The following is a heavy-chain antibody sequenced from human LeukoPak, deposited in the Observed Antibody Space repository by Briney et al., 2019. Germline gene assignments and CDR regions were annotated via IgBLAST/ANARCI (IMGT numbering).Heavy chain of an antibody. J-gene: IGHJ3*02. Sequence: PSETLSLTCAVYGGPFSDYYWSWIRQPPGKGLEWIGKINHSGSTNYSPSLKSRVTISVDTSKNQFSLRLRSVSAADTAVYYCASFIEYTSSDAFDIWGQGTTVTVSS. CDR3: ASFIEYTSSDAFDI. CDR1: GGPFSDYY. D-gene: IGHD6-6*01. V-gene: IGHV4-34*01. CDR2: INHSGST.